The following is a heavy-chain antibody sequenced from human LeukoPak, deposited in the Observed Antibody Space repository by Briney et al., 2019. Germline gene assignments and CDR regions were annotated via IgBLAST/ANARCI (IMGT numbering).Heavy chain of an antibody. CDR1: GGSISNKY. J-gene: IGHJ4*02. CDR2: VYYTGST. D-gene: IGHD5-18*01. V-gene: IGHV4-59*08. Sequence: SETLSLTCSLSGGSISNKYWSWLRQAPGKGLEWIGYVYYTGSTSYNPSLKSRVTISLDMSKKQFFLTLTSVTAADTALYYCARHLLGYIDGPAPYYIDSWGQGILVAVSS. CDR3: ARHLLGYIDGPAPYYIDS.